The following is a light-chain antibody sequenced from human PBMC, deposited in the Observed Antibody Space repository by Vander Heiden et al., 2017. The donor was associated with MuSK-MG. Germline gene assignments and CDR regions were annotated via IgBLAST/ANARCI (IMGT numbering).Light chain of an antibody. CDR2: RRS. Sequence: SYDLPQPLPVSVALGQTARITCGGNTIGSTHVHWSQQYPVLDLVLVIYRRSNPPSAVPERFSGSNSGNTATLTINRAQAGDDDYYYCQVWDISTVVFGGGTKRTVL. J-gene: IGLJ2*01. V-gene: IGLV3-9*01. CDR3: QVWDISTVV. CDR1: TIGSTH.